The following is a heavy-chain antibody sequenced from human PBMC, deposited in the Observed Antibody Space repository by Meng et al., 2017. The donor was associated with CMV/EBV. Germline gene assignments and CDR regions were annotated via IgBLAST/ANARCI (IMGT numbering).Heavy chain of an antibody. D-gene: IGHD6-13*01. CDR1: GFIFTNYW. CDR2: ISPDGSST. CDR3: AKDDSSSWWGAYYYYGMDV. J-gene: IGHJ6*02. V-gene: IGHV3-74*01. Sequence: GESLKISCAASGFIFTNYWMHWVRQAPGKGLVWVSRISPDGSSTDYADAVKGRFTTSRDKAKSTVFLQMNSLRPDDTAVYYCAKDDSSSWWGAYYYYGMDVWGQGTTVTVSS.